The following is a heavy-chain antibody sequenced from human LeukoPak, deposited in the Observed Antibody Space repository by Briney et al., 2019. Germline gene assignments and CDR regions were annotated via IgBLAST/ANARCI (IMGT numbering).Heavy chain of an antibody. J-gene: IGHJ4*02. CDR1: GFTFSNYV. CDR3: ASSAGGQQLVPFDY. CDR2: ISYDGSNK. V-gene: IGHV3-30*03. D-gene: IGHD6-13*01. Sequence: PGGSLRLSCAASGFTFSNYVMGWVRQAPGKGLEWVAVISYDGSNKYYADSVKGRFTISRDNSKNTLYLQMNSLRAEDTAVYYCASSAGGQQLVPFDYWGQGTLVTVSS.